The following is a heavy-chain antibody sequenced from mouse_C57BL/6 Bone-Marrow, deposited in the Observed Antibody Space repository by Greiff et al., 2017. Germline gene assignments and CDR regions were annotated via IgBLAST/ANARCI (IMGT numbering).Heavy chain of an antibody. V-gene: IGHV2-6*01. D-gene: IGHD2-3*01. Sequence: QVQLKESGPGLVAPSQSLTIPCTVSGFSLTSYGVDWVRQSPGKGLEWLGVIWGVGSTNYNSALKSRLSISKDNSKSQVFLKMNSLQTDDTAMYYCASATDGYRFAYWGRGTLVTVSA. CDR1: GFSLTSYG. CDR3: ASATDGYRFAY. CDR2: IWGVGST. J-gene: IGHJ3*01.